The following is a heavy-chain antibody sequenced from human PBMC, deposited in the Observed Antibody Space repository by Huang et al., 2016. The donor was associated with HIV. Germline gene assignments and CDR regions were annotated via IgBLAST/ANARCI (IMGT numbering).Heavy chain of an antibody. D-gene: IGHD3-10*01. J-gene: IGHJ4*02. CDR2: SYPGDSGT. V-gene: IGHV5-51*01. CDR1: GYNFDSYW. CDR3: ARQGLWLPPTDPFDY. Sequence: EVHLVQSGAEVKEPGESLKISCQASGYNFDSYWIGWVRQMPGKGLEWMGVSYPGDSGTRYDPSFQGQVTISADQSINTAYLQWSSLKASDTAIYFCARQGLWLPPTDPFDYWGQGTPVTVSA.